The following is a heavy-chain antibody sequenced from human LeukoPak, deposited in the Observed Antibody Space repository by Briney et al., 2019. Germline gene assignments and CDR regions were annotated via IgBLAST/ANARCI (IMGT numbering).Heavy chain of an antibody. D-gene: IGHD6-13*01. J-gene: IGHJ6*03. CDR3: ARKQHLEPSSYYYNIMDV. CDR2: IYHSGST. CDR1: GDSIRNDYW. Sequence: SETLSLTCVVSGDSIRNDYWWNWVRQPPGKGVEWIGEIYHSGSTNYNPSLKSRVSISVDKSKNQFSLKLTSVTAADTAMYYCARKQHLEPSSYYYNIMDVWGKGTTGTVS. V-gene: IGHV4-4*02.